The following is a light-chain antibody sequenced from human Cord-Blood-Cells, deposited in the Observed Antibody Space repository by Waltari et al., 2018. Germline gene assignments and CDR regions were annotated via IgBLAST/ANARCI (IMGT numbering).Light chain of an antibody. CDR1: SSNIGSNT. J-gene: IGLJ3*02. CDR2: SNN. CDR3: AAWDDSLNGRV. Sequence: QSVLTQPPSASGTPGQRVTISCSGSSSNIGSNTVNWYQQLPGTAPKLLLYSNNQGPSGVPDRISGSKSGTSASLAISGLQSEDEADYYCAAWDDSLNGRVFGGGTKLTVL. V-gene: IGLV1-44*01.